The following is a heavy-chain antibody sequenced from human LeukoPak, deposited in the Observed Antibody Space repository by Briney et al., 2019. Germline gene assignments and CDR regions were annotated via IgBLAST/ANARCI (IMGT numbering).Heavy chain of an antibody. V-gene: IGHV3-49*03. J-gene: IGHJ4*02. CDR1: GFTFGDYA. CDR3: TSSSFRYDYVWENDY. Sequence: PGRSLRLSCTASGFTFGDYAMSWFRQAPGKGLEWVGFIRSKAYGGTTEYAASVKGRFTISRDDSKSIAYLQMNSLKTEDTAVYYCTSSSFRYDYVWENDYWGQGTLVTVSS. D-gene: IGHD3-16*01. CDR2: IRSKAYGGTT.